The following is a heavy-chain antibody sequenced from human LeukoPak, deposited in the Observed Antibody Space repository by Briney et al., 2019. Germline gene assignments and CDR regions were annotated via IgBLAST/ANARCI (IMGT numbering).Heavy chain of an antibody. Sequence: GSLRLSCAASGFTFSSYWMNWIRQPPGKGLEWIGYIYYSGSTNYNPSLKSRVTISVDTSKNQFSLKLSSVTAADTAVYYCATTYGDWYYFDYWGQGTLVTVSS. CDR2: IYYSGST. CDR3: ATTYGDWYYFDY. V-gene: IGHV4-59*01. D-gene: IGHD4-17*01. CDR1: GFTFSSYW. J-gene: IGHJ4*02.